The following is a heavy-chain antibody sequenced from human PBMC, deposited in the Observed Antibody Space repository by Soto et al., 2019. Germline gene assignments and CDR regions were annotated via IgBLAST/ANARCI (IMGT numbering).Heavy chain of an antibody. J-gene: IGHJ4*02. V-gene: IGHV6-1*01. D-gene: IGHD2-2*02. Sequence: WIRQSPSRGLEWLGRTYYRSKWYSDYAVSVRSRITINPDTSKDQFSLQLNSVTPEDTAVYYCARYTNAWYLDYWGQGTRVTVSS. CDR2: TYYRSKWYS. CDR3: ARYTNAWYLDY.